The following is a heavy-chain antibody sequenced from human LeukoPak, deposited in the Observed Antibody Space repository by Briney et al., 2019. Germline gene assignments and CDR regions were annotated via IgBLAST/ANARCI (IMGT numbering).Heavy chain of an antibody. CDR2: ISGSGGST. CDR3: AKSYKRAAGHFDY. D-gene: IGHD6-13*01. V-gene: IGHV3-23*01. CDR1: GISFSSYA. Sequence: AGGTLRLSCAASGISFSSYAMSWVRQAPGKGLEWVSAISGSGGSTYYADSVKGRFTISRDNSKNTLYLQMNSLRAEDTAVYYCAKSYKRAAGHFDYWGQGTLVTVSS. J-gene: IGHJ4*02.